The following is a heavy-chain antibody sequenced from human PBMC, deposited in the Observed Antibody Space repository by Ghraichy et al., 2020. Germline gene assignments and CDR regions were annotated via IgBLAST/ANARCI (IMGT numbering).Heavy chain of an antibody. D-gene: IGHD1-26*01. CDR1: GFSLTTNGVG. CDR3: AHWDFGYAFDV. V-gene: IGHV2-5*01. J-gene: IGHJ3*01. CDR2: VYWNDDK. Sequence: SGPTLVKPTQTLTLTCTFSGFSLTTNGVGVGWIRQPPGKALEWLALVYWNDDKRYSPSLKSRLSITKDTSKNQVVLTMTNMDPLDTATYSCAHWDFGYAFDVWGQGTMVTVS.